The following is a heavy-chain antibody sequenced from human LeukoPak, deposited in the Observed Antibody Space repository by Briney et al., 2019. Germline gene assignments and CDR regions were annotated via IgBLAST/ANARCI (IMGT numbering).Heavy chain of an antibody. V-gene: IGHV3-30*02. Sequence: GGSLRLSCAASGFTFISYGMHWVRQAPGKGLEWVAFIRYDGSNKYYADSVKGRFTISRDNSKNTLYLQMNSLRAEDTAVYYCAKEGSHYGGTDYWGQGTLVTVSS. CDR3: AKEGSHYGGTDY. J-gene: IGHJ4*02. CDR2: IRYDGSNK. CDR1: GFTFISYG. D-gene: IGHD4-23*01.